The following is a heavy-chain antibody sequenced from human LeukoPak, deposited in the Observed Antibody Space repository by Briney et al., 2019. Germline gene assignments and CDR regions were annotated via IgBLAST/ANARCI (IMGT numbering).Heavy chain of an antibody. Sequence: SVKVSCKASGGTFSSYAISWVRQAPGQGLEWMGGIIPIFGTANYAQKFQGRVTITADKSTSTAYMELSSLRSEDTAVYYCARVDPGYSSSWYQYWGQGTLVTVSS. V-gene: IGHV1-69*06. J-gene: IGHJ4*02. D-gene: IGHD6-13*01. CDR2: IIPIFGTA. CDR3: ARVDPGYSSSWYQY. CDR1: GGTFSSYA.